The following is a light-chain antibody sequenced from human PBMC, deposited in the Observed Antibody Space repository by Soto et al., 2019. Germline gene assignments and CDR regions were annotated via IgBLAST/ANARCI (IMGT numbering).Light chain of an antibody. J-gene: IGKJ4*01. V-gene: IGKV1-5*03. CDR1: QSISSW. Sequence: DIQMTQSPSTLSASVGDRVTITCRTGQSISSWLGWYQQKPGKAPKLLIYKASSIESGVPSSFSGSGSGTEFTLTISSLQTDDFATYYCQQYNSYSLTFGGGTKVDIK. CDR2: KAS. CDR3: QQYNSYSLT.